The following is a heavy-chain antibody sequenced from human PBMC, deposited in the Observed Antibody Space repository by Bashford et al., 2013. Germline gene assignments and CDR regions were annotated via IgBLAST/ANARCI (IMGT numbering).Heavy chain of an antibody. CDR3: ARDSRDFWSAYYWDY. CDR1: GYSISNYG. Sequence: ASVKVSCRAFGYSISNYGFSWVRQSPGQGFEWMGWISAYNGDTKYEQKFQGRITMTTDTSTNTAYMELRGLTSDDTAVYYCARDSRDFWSAYYWDYWGQGTQVTVSS. CDR2: ISAYNGDT. V-gene: IGHV1-18*01. D-gene: IGHD3-3*01. J-gene: IGHJ4*02.